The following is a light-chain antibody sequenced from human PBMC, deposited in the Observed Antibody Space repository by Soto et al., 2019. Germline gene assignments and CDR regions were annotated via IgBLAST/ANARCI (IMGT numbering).Light chain of an antibody. Sequence: QSALTQPASVSGPPGQSITISCTGTSSDVGGYNYVSWYQQHPGKAPKLMIYEVNNRPSGVSNRFSGSKSGSTASLTISGLQAEDEADYYCSSYTSSSTLGVVGTGTKVTVL. CDR2: EVN. CDR1: SSDVGGYNY. V-gene: IGLV2-14*01. CDR3: SSYTSSSTLGV. J-gene: IGLJ1*01.